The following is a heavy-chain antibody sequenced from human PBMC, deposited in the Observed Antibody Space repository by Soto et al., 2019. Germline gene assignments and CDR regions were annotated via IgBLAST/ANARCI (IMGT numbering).Heavy chain of an antibody. CDR3: ARLGRQQLVRRNWFDL. V-gene: IGHV4-34*01. D-gene: IGHD6-13*01. CDR1: GGSFSSYY. Sequence: SETLSLTCAVYGGSFSSYYWSWIRQPPGKGLEWIGEITHSGSTNYNPSLKSRVTISVDTSKNQFSLKLSSVTAADTAVYYCARLGRQQLVRRNWFDLWGQGTLVTVS. J-gene: IGHJ5*02. CDR2: ITHSGST.